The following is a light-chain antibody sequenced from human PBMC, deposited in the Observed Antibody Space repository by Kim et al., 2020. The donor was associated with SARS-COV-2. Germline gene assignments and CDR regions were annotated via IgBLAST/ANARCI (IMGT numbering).Light chain of an antibody. CDR2: DVS. V-gene: IGLV2-14*03. J-gene: IGLJ2*01. Sequence: QSITTSCPGTSSDVGGYIYVSWYKQHQGKAPKLMSYDVSNRHSGVSNRFSGSKSGNTASLTISGLQAEDEADYYCSSYTSSSTPVFGGGTQLTVL. CDR1: SSDVGGYIY. CDR3: SSYTSSSTPV.